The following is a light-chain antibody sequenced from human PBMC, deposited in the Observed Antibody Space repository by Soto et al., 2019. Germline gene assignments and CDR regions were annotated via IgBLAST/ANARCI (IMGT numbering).Light chain of an antibody. CDR1: SSDVGGYNY. J-gene: IGLJ3*02. CDR3: TSYTTTGTWV. V-gene: IGLV2-14*01. CDR2: NVN. Sequence: QSVLTQPASVSGSPGQSITISCTGISSDVGGYNYVSWYQQHPGKAPKLMIYNVNDRPSGVSNRFSGSKSGNTASLTISGLQAEDEADYYCTSYTTTGTWVFGGGTKLTVL.